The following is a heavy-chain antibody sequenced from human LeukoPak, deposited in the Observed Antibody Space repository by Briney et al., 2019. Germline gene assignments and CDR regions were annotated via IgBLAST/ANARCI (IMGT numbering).Heavy chain of an antibody. V-gene: IGHV1-46*01. J-gene: IGHJ3*02. Sequence: ASVDVSCKASGYTFTDYYMHWVRQAPGQGLEWMGIINTSGGHTNYAQKFQGRVSMTRDTSTGTLYMDLSSLRFEDTAVYYCARGLERLDSNNYLSFAFDIWGQGTMVTVS. D-gene: IGHD4-11*01. CDR3: ARGLERLDSNNYLSFAFDI. CDR1: GYTFTDYY. CDR2: INTSGGHT.